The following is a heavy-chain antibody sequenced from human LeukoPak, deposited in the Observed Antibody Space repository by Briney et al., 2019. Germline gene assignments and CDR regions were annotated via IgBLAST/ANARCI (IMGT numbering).Heavy chain of an antibody. CDR1: GYTLTELS. Sequence: ASVKVSCKVSGYTLTELSMHWVRQAPGQGLEWMGWINPNSGGTNYAQKFQGRVTMTRDTSISTAYMELSRLRSDDTAVYYCAREGDGQSFFDYWGQGTLVTVSS. CDR3: AREGDGQSFFDY. V-gene: IGHV1-2*02. D-gene: IGHD5-24*01. CDR2: INPNSGGT. J-gene: IGHJ4*02.